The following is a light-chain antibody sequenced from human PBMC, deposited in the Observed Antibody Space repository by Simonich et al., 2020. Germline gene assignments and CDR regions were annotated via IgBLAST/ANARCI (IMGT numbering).Light chain of an antibody. Sequence: QSALTQPASVSGSPGQSITISCTGTSSDVGSYNLVSWYQQHPGKAPKLMIYEGSKRRSGVANRFSGSKSGNTASLTISGLQAEDEADYYCCSYAGSSNAVFGGGTQLTVL. J-gene: IGLJ7*01. V-gene: IGLV2-23*01. CDR1: SSDVGSYNL. CDR3: CSYAGSSNAV. CDR2: EGS.